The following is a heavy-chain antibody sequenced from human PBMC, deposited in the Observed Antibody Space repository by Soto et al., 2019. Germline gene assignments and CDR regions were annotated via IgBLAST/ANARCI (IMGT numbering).Heavy chain of an antibody. CDR3: LRNFTDAYTALAF. D-gene: IGHD2-2*01. CDR2: FSYGGGT. Sequence: SETLSLTCTVSGGSISDHYWSWIRQPPGKGLEWIGYFSYGGGTNNSPSLKSRATISGDTSKNQLSLNLSSVTAADTAVYYCLRNFTDAYTALAFWGPGNLVTVSS. J-gene: IGHJ4*02. V-gene: IGHV4-59*11. CDR1: GGSISDHY.